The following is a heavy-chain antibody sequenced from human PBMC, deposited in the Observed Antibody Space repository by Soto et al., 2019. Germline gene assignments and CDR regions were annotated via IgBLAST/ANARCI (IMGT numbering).Heavy chain of an antibody. J-gene: IGHJ4*02. CDR3: ARTCSGGTCSFDY. Sequence: EVQLVESGGGLVQPGGSLRLSCAASGFTVSSNYMSWVRQAPGKGLEWVSVIYSGGSTYYADSVKGRFTISRDNSENTLYLQMNSLRVEDTAVYYCARTCSGGTCSFDYWGQGTLVTVSS. D-gene: IGHD2-15*01. V-gene: IGHV3-66*01. CDR2: IYSGGST. CDR1: GFTVSSNY.